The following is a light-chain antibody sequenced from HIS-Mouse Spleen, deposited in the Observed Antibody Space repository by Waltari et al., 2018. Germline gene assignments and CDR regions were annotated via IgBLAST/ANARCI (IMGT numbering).Light chain of an antibody. Sequence: QSVLTQPPSASGTPGQRVTISCSGRSSNIGSNYVYWYQQLPGPAPNLLIYRNNQRPSGVPDRFSGSKSGTSASLAISGLRSEDEADYYCAAWDDSLSGPVFGGGTKLTVL. J-gene: IGLJ3*02. CDR1: SSNIGSNY. CDR3: AAWDDSLSGPV. V-gene: IGLV1-47*01. CDR2: RNN.